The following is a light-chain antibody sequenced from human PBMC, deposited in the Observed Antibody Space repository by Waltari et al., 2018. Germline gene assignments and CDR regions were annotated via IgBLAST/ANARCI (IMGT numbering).Light chain of an antibody. J-gene: IGKJ1*01. CDR3: QHYVRLPVT. CDR2: GAS. V-gene: IGKV3D-15*01. Sequence: SCRASQSVRRTVAWYQKSPGQAPRLLIYGASTRATAIPDRFSGSGSGTDFSLTISRLEPEDFAVYYCQHYVRLPVTFGQGTTVEIK. CDR1: QSVRRT.